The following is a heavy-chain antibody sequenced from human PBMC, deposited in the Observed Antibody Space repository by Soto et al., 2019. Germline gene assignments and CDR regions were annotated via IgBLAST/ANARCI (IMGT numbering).Heavy chain of an antibody. CDR2: ISGSGGST. CDR3: AKDNGYSSTWFEFDY. CDR1: GFTFSSYA. Sequence: EVQLLESGGGLVQPGGSLGLSCAASGFTFSSYAMSWVRQAPGKGLEWVSAISGSGGSTYYADSVKGRFTISRDNSKNTLYLEMNSLRAEDTAVYYCAKDNGYSSTWFEFDYWGQGTLVTVSS. J-gene: IGHJ4*02. D-gene: IGHD6-13*01. V-gene: IGHV3-23*01.